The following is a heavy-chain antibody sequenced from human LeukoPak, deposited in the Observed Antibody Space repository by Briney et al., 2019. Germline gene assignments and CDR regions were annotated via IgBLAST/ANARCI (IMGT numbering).Heavy chain of an antibody. J-gene: IGHJ4*02. CDR1: GGTFSSYA. CDR2: IIPIFGTA. D-gene: IGHD2-21*02. V-gene: IGHV1-69*13. Sequence: ASVKVSCKASGGTFSSYAISWVRQAPGQGLEWMGGIIPIFGTANYAQEFQGRVTITADESTSTAYMELSSLRSEDTAVYYCARGRAYCGGDCYLQIDYWGQGTLVTVSS. CDR3: ARGRAYCGGDCYLQIDY.